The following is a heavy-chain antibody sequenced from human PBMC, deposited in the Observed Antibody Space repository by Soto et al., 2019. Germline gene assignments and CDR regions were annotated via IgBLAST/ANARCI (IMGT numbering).Heavy chain of an antibody. CDR1: GFKFDDYM. CDR2: ISWDGGSI. CDR3: AKEGNGGSSLDS. D-gene: IGHD2-15*01. Sequence: GGSLRLSCEASGFKFDDYMMHWVRQAPGRGLEWISLISWDGGSIDYADSIKGRFTVSRDNSKTSLYLHMHSLTSDDSALYFCAKEGNGGSSLDSWGQGTLVTVSS. V-gene: IGHV3-43*01. J-gene: IGHJ5*01.